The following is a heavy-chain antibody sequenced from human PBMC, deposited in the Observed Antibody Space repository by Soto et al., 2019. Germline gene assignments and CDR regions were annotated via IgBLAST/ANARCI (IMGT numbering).Heavy chain of an antibody. V-gene: IGHV1-18*01. CDR2: ISAYNGNT. J-gene: IGHJ4*02. D-gene: IGHD3-22*01. Sequence: ASVKVSCKASGYTFTSYGISWVRQAPGQGLEWMGWISAYNGNTNYAQKLQGRVTMTTDTSTSTAYMELRSLRSDDTAVYYCARDSDYYDSSGYYVRYFDSWGQGTLVTVSS. CDR3: ARDSDYYDSSGYYVRYFDS. CDR1: GYTFTSYG.